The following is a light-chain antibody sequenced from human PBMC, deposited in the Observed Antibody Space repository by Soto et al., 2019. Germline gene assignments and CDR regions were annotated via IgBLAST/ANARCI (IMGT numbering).Light chain of an antibody. CDR1: SSDVGGYNY. J-gene: IGLJ1*01. CDR2: DVR. CDR3: NSYTSSSTYV. V-gene: IGLV2-14*01. Sequence: QSAVTQPASVSGSPGQSITISCTGTSSDVGGYNYVSWFQQHPGKAPKLMIYDVRNRPSGISNRFSGSKSGNTASLTISGLQAEDEADYYCNSYTSSSTYVFGTGTKLTVL.